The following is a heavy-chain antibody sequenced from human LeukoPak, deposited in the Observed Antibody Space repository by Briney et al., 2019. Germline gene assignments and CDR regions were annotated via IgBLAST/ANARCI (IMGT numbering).Heavy chain of an antibody. J-gene: IGHJ4*02. V-gene: IGHV3-23*01. Sequence: GGSLRLSCAASGFTFTSYSMSWVRQAPGKGLEWVSGTSDRGDYTYYADSVKGRFSISRDSSKNTLFLQMNSLRAEDTALYFCARKAQYNGHYPLDYWGQGTLVTVSS. CDR3: ARKAQYNGHYPLDY. CDR2: TSDRGDYT. CDR1: GFTFTSYS. D-gene: IGHD1-7*01.